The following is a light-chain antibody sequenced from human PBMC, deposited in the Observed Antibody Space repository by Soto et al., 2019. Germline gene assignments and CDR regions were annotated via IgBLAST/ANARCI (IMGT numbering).Light chain of an antibody. J-gene: IGKJ5*01. V-gene: IGKV1D-16*01. CDR2: TAS. CDR3: QQYNSFPRT. CDR1: QGINNL. Sequence: DIQMTQSPSSLSASLGDRVTITCRASQGINNLLAWYQQKPGKAPKSLIKTASILQSGVPSRFIGSGSETDFTLTISSLQPEDFATYYCQQYNSFPRTFGQGTRLEI.